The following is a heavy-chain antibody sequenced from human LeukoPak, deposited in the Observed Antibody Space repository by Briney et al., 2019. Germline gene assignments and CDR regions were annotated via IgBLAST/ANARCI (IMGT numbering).Heavy chain of an antibody. V-gene: IGHV5-51*01. D-gene: IGHD2-21*02. Sequence: GESLKISCERSGGSFTNFWIAWVRQMPGKGLELIGIIYPADSDTSYSPSFQGDATISADKSISTAYLQWSRLTASDTGMYYCARMGVCGGDCYIFDYWGQGTLVTVSS. CDR1: GGSFTNFW. CDR2: IYPADSDT. CDR3: ARMGVCGGDCYIFDY. J-gene: IGHJ4*02.